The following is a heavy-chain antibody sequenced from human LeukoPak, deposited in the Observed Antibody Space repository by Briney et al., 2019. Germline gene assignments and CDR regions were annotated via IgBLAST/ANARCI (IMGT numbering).Heavy chain of an antibody. Sequence: GGSLRLSCAASGFTFSSYGMHWVRQAPGKGLEWVAVIWYDGSNKYYADSVKGRFTISRDNSKNTLYLQMNSLRAEDTAVYYCAKDLRWIQHLYWGQGTLVTVSS. J-gene: IGHJ4*02. CDR1: GFTFSSYG. CDR2: IWYDGSNK. D-gene: IGHD5-18*01. V-gene: IGHV3-33*06. CDR3: AKDLRWIQHLY.